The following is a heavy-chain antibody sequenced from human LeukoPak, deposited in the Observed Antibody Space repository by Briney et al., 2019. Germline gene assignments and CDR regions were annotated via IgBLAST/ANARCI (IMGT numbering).Heavy chain of an antibody. CDR3: AREFSG. CDR2: MYISGSA. V-gene: IGHV4-4*07. D-gene: IGHD6-19*01. CDR1: GGSISGYH. J-gene: IGHJ4*02. Sequence: PSETLSLTCIVSGGSISGYHWSWIRQSAGKRLEWIGRMYISGSAYYNPSLKSRVTMSLDTSNHQFSLNLSSVTAADTAVYYCAREFSGWGQGTLVTVSS.